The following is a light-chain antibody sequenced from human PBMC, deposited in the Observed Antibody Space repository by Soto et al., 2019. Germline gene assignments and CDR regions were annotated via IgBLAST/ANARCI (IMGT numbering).Light chain of an antibody. CDR2: DSS. CDR3: QQRKNWPPIT. CDR1: QNVDKF. Sequence: EIELTQSTATLSLSPGETATLSCRASQNVDKFLAWYQQRPGQPPRLLIFDSSNRATGVPVRFSGSGSGTVFTLTIGSLEPADSAGYSGQQRKNWPPITF. V-gene: IGKV3-11*01. J-gene: IGKJ5*01.